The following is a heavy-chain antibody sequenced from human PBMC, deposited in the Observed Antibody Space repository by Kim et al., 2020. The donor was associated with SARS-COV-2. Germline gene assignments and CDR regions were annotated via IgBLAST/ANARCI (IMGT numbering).Heavy chain of an antibody. D-gene: IGHD6-13*01. CDR2: ISCSGGST. CDR1: GFTFSSYA. Sequence: GGSLRLSCAASGFTFSSYAMSWVRQAPGKGLEWVSSISCSGGSTYYADSVKGRFTISRDNSKNTLYLQMNRLRAEDTAVYYCAKDPSSSTYYYYYYMDVWGKGTTVTVSS. J-gene: IGHJ6*03. CDR3: AKDPSSSTYYYYYYMDV. V-gene: IGHV3-23*01.